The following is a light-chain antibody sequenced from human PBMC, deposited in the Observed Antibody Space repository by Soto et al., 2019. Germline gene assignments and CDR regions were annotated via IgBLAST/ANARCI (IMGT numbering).Light chain of an antibody. V-gene: IGKV3D-20*02. Sequence: EIVMTQSPVTLSVSPGERVTLYCRASESISSNYLAWYQQKPGQAPRLLIYGASSRATGIPDRFNGSGSGTDFTLTISSLEPEDFAVYYCQQRSNWPSITFGQGTRLEIK. CDR2: GAS. J-gene: IGKJ5*01. CDR1: ESISSNY. CDR3: QQRSNWPSIT.